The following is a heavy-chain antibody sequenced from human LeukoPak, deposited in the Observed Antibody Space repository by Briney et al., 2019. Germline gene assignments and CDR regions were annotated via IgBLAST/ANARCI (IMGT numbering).Heavy chain of an antibody. D-gene: IGHD4-23*01. J-gene: IGHJ4*02. CDR3: ARAGSVVTPVFDY. Sequence: PGGTLRLSCAASGFTFSSYGMSWVRQAPGKGLEWVSAISGSGGSTYYADSVKGRFTISRDNSKNTLYLQMNSLRAEDTAVYYCARAGSVVTPVFDYWGQGTLVTVSS. V-gene: IGHV3-23*01. CDR2: ISGSGGST. CDR1: GFTFSSYG.